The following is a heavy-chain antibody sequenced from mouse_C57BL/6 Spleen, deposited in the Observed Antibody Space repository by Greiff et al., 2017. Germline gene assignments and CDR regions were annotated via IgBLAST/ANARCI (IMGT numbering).Heavy chain of an antibody. J-gene: IGHJ4*01. CDR2: IDPSDSYT. CDR1: GYTFTSYW. Sequence: QVQLQQPGAELVRPGTSVKLSCKASGYTFTSYWMHWVKQRPGQGLEWIGVIDPSDSYTNYNQKFKGKATLTVDTSSSTAYMQLSSLTSEDSAVYYCARPDGNYAYYYAMDDWGQGTSVTVSS. V-gene: IGHV1-59*01. D-gene: IGHD2-1*01. CDR3: ARPDGNYAYYYAMDD.